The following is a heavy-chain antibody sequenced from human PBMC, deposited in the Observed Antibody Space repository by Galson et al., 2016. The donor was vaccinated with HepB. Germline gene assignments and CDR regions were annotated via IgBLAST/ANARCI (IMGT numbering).Heavy chain of an antibody. CDR2: INSDGSSI. V-gene: IGHV3-74*03. CDR3: ARDGSYYDFYDY. D-gene: IGHD1-26*01. CDR1: GFGFSDYW. J-gene: IGHJ4*02. Sequence: SLRLSCAASGFGFSDYWMHWVRQVPGKGLVWVSRINSDGSSITYADSVKGRFTVSRDNAKSTLYLQMNSLRAEDTAVCYCARDGSYYDFYDYWGRGTQITVCS.